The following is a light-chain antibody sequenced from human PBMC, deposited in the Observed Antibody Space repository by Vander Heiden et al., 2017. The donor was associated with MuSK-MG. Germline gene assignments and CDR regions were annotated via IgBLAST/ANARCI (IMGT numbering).Light chain of an antibody. J-gene: IGLJ2*01. CDR1: NIGSKN. CDR2: RDS. V-gene: IGLV3-9*01. Sequence: SYELTQPLSVSVALGQTARITCGGNNIGSKNVHWYQQKPGQAPVLVIYRDSNRPSGISERFSGSNSGNTATLTISRAQAGDEADYYCQVWDSSTVVVFGGGTKLTVL. CDR3: QVWDSSTVVV.